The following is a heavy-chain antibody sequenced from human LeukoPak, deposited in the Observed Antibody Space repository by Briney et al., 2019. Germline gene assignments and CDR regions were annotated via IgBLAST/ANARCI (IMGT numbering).Heavy chain of an antibody. J-gene: IGHJ4*02. CDR3: ARSGLSRFGF. V-gene: IGHV3-30*04. CDR1: GLTFRTYA. D-gene: IGHD2/OR15-2a*01. Sequence: GGSLRLSCEASGLTFRTYAMHWVRQAPGKGLEWVAVISYDADKKQYADSVKGRFTISRDNSKNTLYLQMNSLRAEDTAVYYCARSGLSRFGFWGQGTLVTVSS. CDR2: ISYDADKK.